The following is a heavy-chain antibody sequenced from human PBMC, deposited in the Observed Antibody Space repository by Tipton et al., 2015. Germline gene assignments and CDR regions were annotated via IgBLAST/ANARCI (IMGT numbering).Heavy chain of an antibody. CDR2: ISHSGNT. CDR1: SDSISKYY. CDR3: ARDLEHGMDV. J-gene: IGHJ6*02. Sequence: TLSLTCSVSSDSISKYYWSWIRQPPGKGLEWIGSISHSGNTYYNPSLKSRVTMSRDTSKNQFSLKMSSVTAADTAVYFCARDLEHGMDVWGQGTTVTVSS. V-gene: IGHV4-59*01.